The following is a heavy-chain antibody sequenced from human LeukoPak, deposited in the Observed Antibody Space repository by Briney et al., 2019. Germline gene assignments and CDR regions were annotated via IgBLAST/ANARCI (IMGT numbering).Heavy chain of an antibody. Sequence: SETLSLTCTVSGGSMSSSCWSWIRQSPGRGLEWIGSMYYSGSTNYNPSLRSRVTISIDTSKNQFSLKLRSVTAADTAVYYCAKSGSSFYDNLPGYEYWGQGTLVTVSS. V-gene: IGHV4-59*08. CDR3: AKSGSSFYDNLPGYEY. D-gene: IGHD3-9*01. J-gene: IGHJ4*02. CDR2: MYYSGST. CDR1: GGSMSSSC.